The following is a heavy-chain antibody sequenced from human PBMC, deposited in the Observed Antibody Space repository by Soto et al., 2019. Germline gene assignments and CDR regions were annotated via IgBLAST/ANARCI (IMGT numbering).Heavy chain of an antibody. D-gene: IGHD1-26*01. CDR2: IYDSGTT. CDR1: GDSITSGGYF. Sequence: QVQLQESGPGLVKPSQTLSLTCTVSGDSITSGGYFWTWIRQDPGKGLQWIGYIYDSGTTYYNPSLESRVTISVDTSKNQFSLRLTSVTDAYTAVYFCAREEFVTGSHRKIDYWGQGTLVTVSS. J-gene: IGHJ4*02. CDR3: AREEFVTGSHRKIDY. V-gene: IGHV4-31*03.